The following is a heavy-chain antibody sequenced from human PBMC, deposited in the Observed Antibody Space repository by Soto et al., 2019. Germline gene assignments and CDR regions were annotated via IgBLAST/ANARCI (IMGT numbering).Heavy chain of an antibody. CDR1: GFTFDDYA. CDR2: ITWNSGSR. J-gene: IGHJ3*02. CDR3: SQSKGASEIMKTTVTTFCGPVHI. V-gene: IGHV3-9*01. D-gene: IGHD4-17*01. Sequence: EVQLVESGGGLVQPGRSLRLSCAASGFTFDDYAMHWVRQAPGKGPEWVSGITWNSGSRGYAESVKGRFTISRDNAKSCLHLQMNSLRTEDTASYYCSQSKGASEIMKTTVTTFCGPVHIWGQGTMVTVSS.